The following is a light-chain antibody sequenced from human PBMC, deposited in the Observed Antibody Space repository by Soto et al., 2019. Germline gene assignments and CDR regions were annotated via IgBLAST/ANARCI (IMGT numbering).Light chain of an antibody. V-gene: IGLV2-23*02. Sequence: QSALTQPASVSGSPGQSITISCTGTSSDVGSHNLVSWYQQHPGKAPKFMIYEVNKRPSGVSNRFSGSKSGNTASLTISGLQAEDEADYYCCSHVVSTPWTWVFGGGTKVTVL. CDR2: EVN. CDR3: CSHVVSTPWTWV. CDR1: SSDVGSHNL. J-gene: IGLJ3*02.